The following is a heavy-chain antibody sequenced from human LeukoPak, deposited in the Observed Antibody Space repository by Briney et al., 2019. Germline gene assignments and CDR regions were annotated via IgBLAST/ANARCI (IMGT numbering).Heavy chain of an antibody. CDR2: ISGSCGST. V-gene: IGHV3-23*01. D-gene: IGHD5-18*01. J-gene: IGHJ4*02. CDR1: GFTFSSYA. CDR3: AKALRGYSYGTFDY. Sequence: GGSLRLSCAAAGFTFSSYAMSVARHAPGKGLHWVSAISGSCGSTSYADSVKGRFTISRDNSKNTLYLQMNSLRAEDTAVYYCAKALRGYSYGTFDYWGQGTLVTVSS.